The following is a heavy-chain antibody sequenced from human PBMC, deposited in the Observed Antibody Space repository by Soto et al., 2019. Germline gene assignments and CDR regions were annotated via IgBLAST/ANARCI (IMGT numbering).Heavy chain of an antibody. D-gene: IGHD1-1*01. CDR3: ARDRGWNDPLRWYP. Sequence: SSGRHNIKWNRQPPGKGLEWIGYIYYSGSTYYNPSLKSRVTISVDTSKNQFSLKLSSVTAADTAVYYCARDRGWNDPLRWYPWGQGTLLTISS. CDR2: IYYSGST. J-gene: IGHJ5*02. CDR1: SSGRHN. V-gene: IGHV4-30-4*01.